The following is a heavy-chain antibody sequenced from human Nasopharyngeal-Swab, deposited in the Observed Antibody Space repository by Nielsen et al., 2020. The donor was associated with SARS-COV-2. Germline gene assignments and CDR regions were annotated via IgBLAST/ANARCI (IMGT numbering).Heavy chain of an antibody. CDR1: GFSFNNYA. CDR2: ISSSSSYI. Sequence: GGSLRLSCAASGFSFNNYAMTWVRQAPGKGLEWVSSISSSSSYIYYADSVKGRFTISRDNAKNSLYLQMNSLRAEDTAVYYCARDRKIREITIFGVAPHHGFAYWGKGTLVTVSS. D-gene: IGHD3-3*01. J-gene: IGHJ4*02. CDR3: ARDRKIREITIFGVAPHHGFAY. V-gene: IGHV3-21*01.